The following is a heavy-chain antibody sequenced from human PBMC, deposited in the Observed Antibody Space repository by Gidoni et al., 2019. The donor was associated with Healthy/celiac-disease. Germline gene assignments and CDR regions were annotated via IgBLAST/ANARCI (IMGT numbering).Heavy chain of an antibody. CDR3: ARGGRIMITFGGVIASFDY. J-gene: IGHJ4*02. V-gene: IGHV1-2*04. CDR1: GYTFTGHY. Sequence: QVQLVQSGAEVKKPGASVKVSCKASGYTFTGHYMHWVRQAPGQGLEWMGWINPNSGGTNYAQKFQGWVTMTRDTSISTAYMELSRLRSDDTAVYYCARGGRIMITFGGVIASFDYWGQGTLVTVSS. CDR2: INPNSGGT. D-gene: IGHD3-16*02.